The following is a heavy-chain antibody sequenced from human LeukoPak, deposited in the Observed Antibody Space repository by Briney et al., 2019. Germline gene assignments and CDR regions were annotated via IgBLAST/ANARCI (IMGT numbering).Heavy chain of an antibody. CDR3: AREGRYWYFDL. Sequence: PSETLSLTCTVSGGSISSYYWSWIRQPPGKGLEWIGYIYYSGSTNYNPSLKSRVTISVDTSKIQFSLKLSSVTAADTPVYYCAREGRYWYFDLWGRGTLVTVSS. CDR2: IYYSGST. V-gene: IGHV4-59*01. CDR1: GGSISSYY. J-gene: IGHJ2*01.